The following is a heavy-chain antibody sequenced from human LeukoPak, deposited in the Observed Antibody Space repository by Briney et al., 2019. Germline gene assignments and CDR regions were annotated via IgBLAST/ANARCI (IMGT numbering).Heavy chain of an antibody. Sequence: ASVKVSCKASGYTFTGYYMHWVRPAPGQGLEWMGWINPNSGGTNYAQKFQGRVTMTRDTSISTAYMELSRLRSDDTAVYYCARAPPGRIFGVVIIGLVGPAFDYWGQGTLVTVSS. CDR3: ARAPPGRIFGVVIIGLVGPAFDY. J-gene: IGHJ4*02. V-gene: IGHV1-2*02. CDR1: GYTFTGYY. CDR2: INPNSGGT. D-gene: IGHD3-3*02.